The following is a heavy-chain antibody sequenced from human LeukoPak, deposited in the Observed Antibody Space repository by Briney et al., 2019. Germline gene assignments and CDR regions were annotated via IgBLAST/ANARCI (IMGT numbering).Heavy chain of an antibody. CDR3: ARDQTGCLSAD. V-gene: IGHV3-7*01. Sequence: GGSLRLSCAASGFTFSSYWMSWVRQAPGKGLEWVAYIKQDGSEKYYVDSVKGRFTISRDDAKSSLYLQMNSLRAEDTAVYYCARDQTGCLSADWGQGTLVTVSS. CDR1: GFTFSSYW. J-gene: IGHJ4*02. CDR2: IKQDGSEK. D-gene: IGHD2-2*01.